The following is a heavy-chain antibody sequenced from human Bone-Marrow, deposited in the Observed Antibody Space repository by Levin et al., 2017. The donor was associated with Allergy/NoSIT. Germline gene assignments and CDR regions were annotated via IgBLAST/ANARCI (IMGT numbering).Heavy chain of an antibody. Sequence: ASQTLSLTCSLSGGSISTGGFHWSWVRQRPGKGLEWIGYIYYSGNTYYNPSLQSRLSISIDTSKNQFSLRLTSVTAADTAVYYCAREDGYVFDYWGQGTLVTVSS. CDR2: IYYSGNT. D-gene: IGHD5-24*01. CDR3: AREDGYVFDY. J-gene: IGHJ4*02. V-gene: IGHV4-31*03. CDR1: GGSISTGGFH.